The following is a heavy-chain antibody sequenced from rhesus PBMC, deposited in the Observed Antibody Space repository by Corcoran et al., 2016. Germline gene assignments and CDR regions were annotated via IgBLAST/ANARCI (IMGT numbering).Heavy chain of an antibody. D-gene: IGHD6-43*01. V-gene: IGHV4-147*01. CDR3: ASYPRIAAARYYFDY. J-gene: IGHJ4*01. CDR1: GASISSNY. Sequence: QVQLQESGPGLVKPSETLPLTCAVSGASISSNYWSGILQPPGKALEWIGYIYGGSGRTSYNPSLKGRVTISNDTSKNQFSLKLSSVTAADTAVYYCASYPRIAAARYYFDYWGQGVLVTVSS. CDR2: IYGGSGRT.